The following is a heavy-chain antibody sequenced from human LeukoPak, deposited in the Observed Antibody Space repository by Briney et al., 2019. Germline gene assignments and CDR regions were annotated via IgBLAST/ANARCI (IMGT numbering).Heavy chain of an antibody. V-gene: IGHV4-39*07. J-gene: IGHJ6*03. CDR3: ARVEGDGYNEYYMDV. CDR1: GGSISSSSYY. CDR2: IYYSGST. Sequence: PSVTLSLTCTVSGGSISSSSYYWGWIRQPPGKGLEWIGSIYYSGSTYYNPSLKSRVTISVDTSKNQFSLKLSSVTAADTAVYYCARVEGDGYNEYYMDVWGKGTTVTVSS. D-gene: IGHD5-24*01.